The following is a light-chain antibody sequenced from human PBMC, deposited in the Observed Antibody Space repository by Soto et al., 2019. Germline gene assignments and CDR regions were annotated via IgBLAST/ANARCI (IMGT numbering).Light chain of an antibody. V-gene: IGKV3-15*01. CDR3: QQDVRPST. CDR2: GAS. CDR1: QSVRSH. Sequence: SHSPVALSLKPEEGVTLSCRASQSVRSHLAWYQQKPGQPPRLLIYGASTRATGIPARFSGSGFGTEFTLTISSLQSEDFGVYYWQQDVRPSTFGQGSKVDIK. J-gene: IGKJ1*01.